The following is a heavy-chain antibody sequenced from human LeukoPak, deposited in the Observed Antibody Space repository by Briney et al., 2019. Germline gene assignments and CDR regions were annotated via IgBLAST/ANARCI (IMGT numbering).Heavy chain of an antibody. CDR2: IYYSGST. V-gene: IGHV4-39*01. CDR1: GGYISTSNYY. J-gene: IGHJ4*02. D-gene: IGHD3-16*01. CDR3: ARFFYYDASRPPF. Sequence: SETLSLTCTVSGGYISTSNYYWGWIRQPPGKGLEWIGNIYYSGSTYYNPSLKSRVSLSLDTSMSQFSLKVNSLTVADTAVYYCARFFYYDASRPPFRGQGTLVAVSS.